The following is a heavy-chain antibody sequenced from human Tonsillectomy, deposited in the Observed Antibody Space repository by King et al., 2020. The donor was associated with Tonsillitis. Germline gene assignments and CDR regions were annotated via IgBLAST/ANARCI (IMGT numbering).Heavy chain of an antibody. Sequence: VQLVESGGGLVQPGGFLRLSCAASGFTFSSYAMNWVRQAPGKGLEWVSAISGSGGRTHYADSVKGRFTISRDNSKNTLNLQMNSLRVDDTAVYYCAKAGGRAGSRDYYGMDVWGQGTTVNVSS. D-gene: IGHD6-19*01. V-gene: IGHV3-23*04. CDR3: AKAGGRAGSRDYYGMDV. CDR2: ISGSGGRT. J-gene: IGHJ6*02. CDR1: GFTFSSYA.